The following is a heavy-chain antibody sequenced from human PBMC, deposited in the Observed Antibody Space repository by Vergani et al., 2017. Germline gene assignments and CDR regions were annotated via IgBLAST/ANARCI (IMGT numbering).Heavy chain of an antibody. Sequence: EVQLVESGGDFVQPGRSLRLSCAASGLRFKDAWMAWVRQTPGQGLEWVGHIKTKDHDDATDYSAAVKGRFIISRDDSTSTIFLQMNRLKTEDTGVYYCTTLDLIALSAMFDYWGQGTLVTVSS. J-gene: IGHJ4*02. V-gene: IGHV3-15*01. CDR1: GLRFKDAW. CDR2: IKTKDHDDAT. D-gene: IGHD6-19*01. CDR3: TTLDLIALSAMFDY.